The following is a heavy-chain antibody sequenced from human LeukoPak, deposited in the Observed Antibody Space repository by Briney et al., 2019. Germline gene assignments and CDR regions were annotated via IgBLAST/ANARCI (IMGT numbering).Heavy chain of an antibody. J-gene: IGHJ4*02. D-gene: IGHD3-16*01. CDR3: ARGSGGDAYHPLDY. CDR1: EFTFSTYA. V-gene: IGHV3-30-3*01. CDR2: ISSDAYSK. Sequence: GGSLRLSCAASEFTFSTYAIHWVRQAPGKGLEWVALISSDAYSKYNAASVKGRFTISRDNSKNTLSLQMNNLRPEDTAVYYCARGSGGDAYHPLDYWGQGTLVTVSS.